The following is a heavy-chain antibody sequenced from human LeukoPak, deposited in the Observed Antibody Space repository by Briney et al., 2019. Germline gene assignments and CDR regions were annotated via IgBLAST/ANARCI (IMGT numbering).Heavy chain of an antibody. D-gene: IGHD3-3*01. Sequence: GGSLRLSCAAFGFTFTTYGFHWVRQAPGKGLEWVAVIWHDGSKEYYADSVKGRFTFSRDNSKNTLYLQVNSLRAEDTAVYYCARGPTYYDFWSGYSTLDFWGQGTLVTVSS. V-gene: IGHV3-33*01. J-gene: IGHJ4*02. CDR3: ARGPTYYDFWSGYSTLDF. CDR1: GFTFTTYG. CDR2: IWHDGSKE.